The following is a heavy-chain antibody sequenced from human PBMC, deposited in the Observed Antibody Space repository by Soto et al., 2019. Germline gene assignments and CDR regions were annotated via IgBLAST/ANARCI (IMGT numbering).Heavy chain of an antibody. CDR3: ARTRITAAGGFDY. Sequence: SRSPSLTCAISGDSVSSNSAALNWIRQSPSRGLEWLGRTYYRSKWYNDYAVSVKSRTTINPDTSKNQFSLQLNSVTPEDTVVFYCARTRITAAGGFDYWGQGTLVTVSS. D-gene: IGHD6-13*01. J-gene: IGHJ4*02. CDR2: TYYRSKWYN. V-gene: IGHV6-1*01. CDR1: GDSVSSNSAA.